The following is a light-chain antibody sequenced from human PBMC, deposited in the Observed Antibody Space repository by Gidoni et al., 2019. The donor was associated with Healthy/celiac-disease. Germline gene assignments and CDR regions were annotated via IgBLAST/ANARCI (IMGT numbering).Light chain of an antibody. V-gene: IGKV1-5*01. Sequence: IQMTQSPSTLSASVGDRVTITCRASQSISSWLDWYQQKPGKAPKLLIYDASSLERGVPSRFSGSGSGTEFTLTISSLQPDDVATYYCQQYNSYSYTFGQGTKLEIK. CDR2: DAS. CDR3: QQYNSYSYT. CDR1: QSISSW. J-gene: IGKJ2*01.